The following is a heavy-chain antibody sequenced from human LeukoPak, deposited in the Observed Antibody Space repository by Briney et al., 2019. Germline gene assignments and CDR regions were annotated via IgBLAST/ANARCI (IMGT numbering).Heavy chain of an antibody. Sequence: GGSLRLSCAASGLTFSSYRMNWVRQAPGKGLEWVSSISSSGNYIYYADSVKGQFTISRDNAKNSLYLQMNSLRAEDTAVYYCARSGGGMDDYWGQGTLVTVSS. CDR3: ARSGGGMDDY. J-gene: IGHJ4*02. CDR1: GLTFSSYR. CDR2: ISSSGNYI. V-gene: IGHV3-21*01. D-gene: IGHD3-16*01.